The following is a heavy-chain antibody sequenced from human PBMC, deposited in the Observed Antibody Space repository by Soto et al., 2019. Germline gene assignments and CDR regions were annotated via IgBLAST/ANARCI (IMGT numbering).Heavy chain of an antibody. Sequence: QVQLQESGPGLGKPSETLSLTCTVSGGSVSSGSYYWSWIRQPPGKGLEWIGDIYYSGSTNYNPSLKSRVTISVDTSKNQFSLKLSSVTAADTAVYYCARSGYGGSSDYWGQGTLVTVSS. CDR2: IYYSGST. V-gene: IGHV4-61*01. CDR3: ARSGYGGSSDY. D-gene: IGHD2-15*01. CDR1: GGSVSSGSYY. J-gene: IGHJ4*02.